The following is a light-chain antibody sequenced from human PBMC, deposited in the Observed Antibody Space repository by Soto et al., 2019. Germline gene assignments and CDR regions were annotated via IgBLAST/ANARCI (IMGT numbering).Light chain of an antibody. CDR3: QQSYSTPPFT. Sequence: DLQMTQSPSPLSASVGDRVDITCRTSQSVSSYLNWYQAKPGKAPKLLIYEASSLESGVPSRFSGRGSGTDFTLTISSLQPEDSATYYCQQSYSTPPFTFGPGTRVDI. CDR1: QSVSSY. J-gene: IGKJ3*01. CDR2: EAS. V-gene: IGKV1-39*01.